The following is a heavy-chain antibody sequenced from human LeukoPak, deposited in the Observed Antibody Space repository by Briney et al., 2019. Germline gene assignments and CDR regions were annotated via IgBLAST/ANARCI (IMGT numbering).Heavy chain of an antibody. D-gene: IGHD5-18*01. V-gene: IGHV1-69*04. CDR3: AREDTAMVTQGFDP. Sequence: PVKVSCKASGGTFSSYAISWVRQAPGQGLEWMGRIIPILGIANYAQKFQGRVTITADESTSTAYMELSSLRSEDTAVYYCAREDTAMVTQGFDPWGQGTLVTVSS. CDR2: IIPILGIA. J-gene: IGHJ5*02. CDR1: GGTFSSYA.